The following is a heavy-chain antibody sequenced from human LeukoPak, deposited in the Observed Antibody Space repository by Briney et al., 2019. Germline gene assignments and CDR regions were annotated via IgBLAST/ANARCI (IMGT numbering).Heavy chain of an antibody. CDR2: ISYDGSNK. D-gene: IGHD4-17*01. V-gene: IGHV3-30-3*01. CDR1: GFTFSSYA. Sequence: GGPLRLSCAASGFTFSSYAMHWVRQAPGKGLEWVAVISYDGSNKYYADSVKGRFTISRDNSKNTLYLQMNSLRAEDTAVYYCASAPLTTVTIDFDYWGQGTLVTVSS. J-gene: IGHJ4*02. CDR3: ASAPLTTVTIDFDY.